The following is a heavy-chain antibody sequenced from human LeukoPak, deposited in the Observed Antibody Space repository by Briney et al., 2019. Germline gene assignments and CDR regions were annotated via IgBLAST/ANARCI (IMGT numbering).Heavy chain of an antibody. CDR2: IKQDGSEK. CDR3: ARERDYYDSSGLDAFDI. V-gene: IGHV3-7*01. CDR1: GFTFSSYW. J-gene: IGHJ3*02. D-gene: IGHD3-22*01. Sequence: GGSLRLSCAASGFTFSSYWMSWVRQAPGKGLEWVANIKQDGSEKYYVDSVKGRFTISRDNAKNSLYLQMNSLRAEDTAVYYCARERDYYDSSGLDAFDIWGQGTMVTVSS.